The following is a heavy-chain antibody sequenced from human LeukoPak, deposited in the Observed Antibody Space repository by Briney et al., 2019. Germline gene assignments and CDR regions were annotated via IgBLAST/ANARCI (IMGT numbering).Heavy chain of an antibody. CDR1: GYTFTGYY. CDR2: INPNRGGT. Sequence: ASVKVSCKASGYTFTGYYMHWVRQAPGQGLEWMGRINPNRGGTNYAQKFQGRVTMTRDTSISTAYMELSRLRSDDTAVYYCARSRLPYYYDSSGYYWDYWGQGTLVTVSS. D-gene: IGHD3-22*01. CDR3: ARSRLPYYYDSSGYYWDY. J-gene: IGHJ4*02. V-gene: IGHV1-2*06.